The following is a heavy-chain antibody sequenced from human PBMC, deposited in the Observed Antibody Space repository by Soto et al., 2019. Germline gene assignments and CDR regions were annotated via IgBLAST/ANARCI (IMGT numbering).Heavy chain of an antibody. D-gene: IGHD6-13*01. CDR1: GFTFSSYA. CDR2: ISTDGRDK. Sequence: QVQLVESGGGVVQPGRSLRLSCAASGFTFSSYAMHWVRQAPGKGLEWVAVISTDGRDKYHADSVKGRFTISRDNSKNTLCLQMNSLRPEDTAVYFCAKDHDLAAAGYYFDYWGQGPLVTVSS. J-gene: IGHJ4*02. V-gene: IGHV3-30*01. CDR3: AKDHDLAAAGYYFDY.